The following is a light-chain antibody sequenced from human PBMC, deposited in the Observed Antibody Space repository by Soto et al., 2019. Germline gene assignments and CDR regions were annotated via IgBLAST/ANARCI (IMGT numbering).Light chain of an antibody. CDR1: SSDVGGYNF. CDR3: CSYPGSDTHV. V-gene: IGLV2-11*01. Sequence: QSALTQPRSVSGSPGQSVTISCTGTSSDVGGYNFVSWYQQYPGKAPKLIIYDVTKGPSGVNDRFSGSKSGNTASVTISGLQTAEDDEYYSCSYPGSDTHVLGTGTKVTV. J-gene: IGLJ1*01. CDR2: DVT.